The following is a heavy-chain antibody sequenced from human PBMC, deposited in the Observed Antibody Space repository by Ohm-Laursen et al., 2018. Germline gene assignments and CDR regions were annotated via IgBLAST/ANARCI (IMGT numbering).Heavy chain of an antibody. Sequence: SLRLSCAASGFTFSSYGMHWVRQAPGKGLEWVAVIWYDGSNKYYADSVKGRFTISRDNSKNTLYLQMNSLRAEDTAVYYCAKQPPAPAGTYDYWGQGTLVTVSS. D-gene: IGHD6-13*01. CDR2: IWYDGSNK. CDR3: AKQPPAPAGTYDY. J-gene: IGHJ4*02. V-gene: IGHV3-33*06. CDR1: GFTFSSYG.